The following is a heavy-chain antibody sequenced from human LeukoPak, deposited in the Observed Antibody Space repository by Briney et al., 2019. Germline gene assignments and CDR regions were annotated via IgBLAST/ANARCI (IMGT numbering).Heavy chain of an antibody. V-gene: IGHV1-69*05. J-gene: IGHJ4*02. CDR3: ARAGNYYGSGSYRY. CDR2: IIPIFGTA. D-gene: IGHD3-10*01. CDR1: GGTFSSYA. Sequence: SVKVSCKASGGTFSSYAISWVRQAPGQGLEWMGRIIPIFGTANYAQKFQGRVTITTGESTSTAYMELSSLRSEDTAVYYCARAGNYYGSGSYRYWGQGTLVTVSS.